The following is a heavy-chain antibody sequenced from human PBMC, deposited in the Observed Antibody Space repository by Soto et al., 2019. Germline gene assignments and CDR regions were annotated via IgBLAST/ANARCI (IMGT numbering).Heavy chain of an antibody. CDR3: ARVLGAPLYYFDY. V-gene: IGHV4-38-2*02. D-gene: IGHD1-26*01. CDR2: IYQSGST. Sequence: SETLSLTCPVSGYSIIIGNYLGLIRQPPGKRLEWIGSIYQSGSTYYNPSLRSRATISVDTSKNQFSLKLSSVTAADTAVYYCARVLGAPLYYFDYWGQGILVTVSS. CDR1: GYSIIIGNY. J-gene: IGHJ4*02.